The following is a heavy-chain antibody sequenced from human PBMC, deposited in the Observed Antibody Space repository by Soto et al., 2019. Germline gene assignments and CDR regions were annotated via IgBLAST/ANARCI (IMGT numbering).Heavy chain of an antibody. CDR3: VKSYYPGS. J-gene: IGHJ5*02. Sequence: DVQLVESGGGSVPPGGSLRLSCATSGFTFSDADMNWVRQAPGKGLEWVSFISSSSATIYYADAVKGRFTISRDKDANSLYLRMNILSPGDTAVYYCVKSYYPGSWGQGNLGTVSS. CDR1: GFTFSDAD. V-gene: IGHV3-48*01. CDR2: ISSSSATI. D-gene: IGHD3-22*01.